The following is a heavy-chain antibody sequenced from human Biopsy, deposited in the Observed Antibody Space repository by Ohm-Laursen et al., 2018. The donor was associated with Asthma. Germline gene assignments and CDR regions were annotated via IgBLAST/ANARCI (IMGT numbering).Heavy chain of an antibody. CDR1: GFTFDNYT. V-gene: IGHV3-30*04. Sequence: SLRLSCSASGFTFDNYTMHWVRQAPGKGLEWVTIISYDGRNTYYADSVEGRFTISRDNSKNTLFLQMSSLRPEDTAVYYCARGGLHYYEYFGMDVWGQGTTVTVSS. J-gene: IGHJ6*02. CDR3: ARGGLHYYEYFGMDV. D-gene: IGHD2-21*02. CDR2: ISYDGRNT.